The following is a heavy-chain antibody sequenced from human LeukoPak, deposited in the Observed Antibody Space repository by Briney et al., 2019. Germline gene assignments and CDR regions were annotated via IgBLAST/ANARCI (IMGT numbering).Heavy chain of an antibody. CDR3: ARHRESNGRFTYCGGDCPNWFDP. Sequence: SETLSLTCTVSGGSISSYYWSWIRQPPGKGLEWIGYIYYSGSTNYNPSLKSRVTISVDTSKNQFSLKLSSVTAADTAVYYCARHRESNGRFTYCGGDCPNWFDPWGQGTLVTVSS. CDR2: IYYSGST. J-gene: IGHJ5*02. D-gene: IGHD2-21*02. CDR1: GGSISSYY. V-gene: IGHV4-59*08.